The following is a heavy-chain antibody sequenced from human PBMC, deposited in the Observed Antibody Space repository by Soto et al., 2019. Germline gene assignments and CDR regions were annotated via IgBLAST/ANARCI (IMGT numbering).Heavy chain of an antibody. CDR1: GFTFSTYA. D-gene: IGHD3-22*01. CDR2: IRGSGAST. J-gene: IGHJ4*02. Sequence: GGSLRISFAACGFTFSTYAMAWVRQVPGKGLEWVSAIRGSGASTYYADSVKGRFTISRDNSKNTLFLQMNSLRVEDTALYYCAKDYYYDSSGYASPDYWGRGTLVTVS. CDR3: AKDYYYDSSGYASPDY. V-gene: IGHV3-23*01.